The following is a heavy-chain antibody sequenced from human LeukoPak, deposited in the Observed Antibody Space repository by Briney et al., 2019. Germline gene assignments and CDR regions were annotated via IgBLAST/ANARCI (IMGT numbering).Heavy chain of an antibody. CDR2: IYYSGST. J-gene: IGHJ4*02. D-gene: IGHD6-19*01. V-gene: IGHV4-30-4*08. Sequence: LRLSCAASGFTFSSYAMSWVRQPPGKGLEWIGYIYYSGSTYYNPSLKSRVTISVDTSKNQFSLKLSSVTAADTAVYYCARATVAGTEVYWGQGTLVTVSS. CDR1: GFTFSSYA. CDR3: ARATVAGTEVY.